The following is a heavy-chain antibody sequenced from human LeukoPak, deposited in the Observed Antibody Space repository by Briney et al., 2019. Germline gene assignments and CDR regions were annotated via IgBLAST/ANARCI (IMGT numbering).Heavy chain of an antibody. CDR2: IYYSGST. CDR3: ARSDGYTDPYWFDP. J-gene: IGHJ5*02. V-gene: IGHV4-59*01. Sequence: SETLSLTCTVSGGSISSYYWSWIRQPPGKGLEWIGYIYYSGSTNYNPSLKSRVTISVDTSKNQFSLKLSSVTAADTAVYYCARSDGYTDPYWFDPGAREPWSPSPQ. D-gene: IGHD3-16*02. CDR1: GGSISSYY.